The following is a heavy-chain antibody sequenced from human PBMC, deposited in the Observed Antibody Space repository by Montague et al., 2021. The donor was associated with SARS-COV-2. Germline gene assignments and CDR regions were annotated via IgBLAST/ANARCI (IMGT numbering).Heavy chain of an antibody. CDR1: GFTFGSYE. J-gene: IGHJ4*02. Sequence: SLRLSCAASGFTFGSYEMNWFRQAPGKGPEWVSYISSSGSPIYYADSVKGRFTISRDNAKTSLYLQMNSLRAEDTAIYYCAREYGIAVAGTFIDCCGQGTLVTVSS. V-gene: IGHV3-48*03. CDR2: ISSSGSPI. CDR3: AREYGIAVAGTFIDC. D-gene: IGHD6-19*01.